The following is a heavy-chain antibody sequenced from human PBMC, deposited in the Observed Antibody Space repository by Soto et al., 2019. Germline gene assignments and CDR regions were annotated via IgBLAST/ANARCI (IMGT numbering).Heavy chain of an antibody. J-gene: IGHJ4*02. V-gene: IGHV3-49*03. CDR1: GFTLGDYA. Sequence: EVQLVESGGDLVQPGRSLRLSCTASGFTLGDYAMSWFRQPPGKGLAWVSFIRSKAYGGTTEYAASVKGRFTISRDDSKTIAYLQMNSLKTEDTAVYYCTRFVLGTAGVSDYWGQGTLVTVSS. D-gene: IGHD2-8*01. CDR2: IRSKAYGGTT. CDR3: TRFVLGTAGVSDY.